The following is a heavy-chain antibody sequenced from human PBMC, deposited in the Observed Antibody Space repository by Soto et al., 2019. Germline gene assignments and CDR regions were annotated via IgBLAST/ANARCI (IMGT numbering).Heavy chain of an antibody. CDR1: GFTFSSYS. V-gene: IGHV3-21*01. CDR2: ISSSSSYK. J-gene: IGHJ6*02. CDR3: AIDLRDSSSSHGYYYYYGMDG. Sequence: GGSLRLSCAASGFTFSSYSMNWVRQAPGKGLEWVSTISSSSSYKYYEDLVKGRFIISSDNAKNSLYLQRNSLRAEDTAVYYCAIDLRDSSSSHGYYYYYGMDGWGQGTTVTVSS. D-gene: IGHD6-6*01.